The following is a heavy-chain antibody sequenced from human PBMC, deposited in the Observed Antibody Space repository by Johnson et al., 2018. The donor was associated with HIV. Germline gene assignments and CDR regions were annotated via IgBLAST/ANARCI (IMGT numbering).Heavy chain of an antibody. CDR3: AKDRRDGYNYGGGAFDI. V-gene: IGHV3-7*03. CDR2: IKQDGSEK. D-gene: IGHD5-24*01. Sequence: VQLVESGGGLVQPGGSLRLSCAASGFTFSNYWMSWVRQAPGKGLEWVANIKQDGSEKYYVDSVKGRFTISRDDSTNTAYLQMNSLTTEDTAVYYCAKDRRDGYNYGGGAFDIWGQGTMLTVSS. CDR1: GFTFSNYW. J-gene: IGHJ3*02.